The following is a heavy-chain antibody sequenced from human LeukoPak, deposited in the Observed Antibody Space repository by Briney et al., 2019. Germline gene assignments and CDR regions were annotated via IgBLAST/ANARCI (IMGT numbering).Heavy chain of an antibody. Sequence: PSQTLSLTCTVSGGSISSGSYYWSWIRQPAGKGLEWIGRIYTSGSTNYNPSLKSRVTISVDTSKNQFSLKLSSVTAADTAVYYCASGSYSSSPNPFDYWGQGTLVTVSS. CDR2: IYTSGST. J-gene: IGHJ4*02. CDR1: GGSISSGSYY. D-gene: IGHD6-6*01. V-gene: IGHV4-61*02. CDR3: ASGSYSSSPNPFDY.